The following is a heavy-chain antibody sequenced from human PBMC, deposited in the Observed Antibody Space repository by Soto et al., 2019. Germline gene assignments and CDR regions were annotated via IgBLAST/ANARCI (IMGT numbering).Heavy chain of an antibody. CDR1: GLTFSSYG. CDR2: ISGSGDST. CDR3: AKRLSTSAWYAAFDI. Sequence: VGSLRLSCAASGLTFSSYGMTWVRQAPGKGLEWVSGISGSGDSTYYADSAKGRFTISRDNSKNTLYLQMNSQRAEDTAVYYCAKRLSTSAWYAAFDIWGQGTMVTVSS. J-gene: IGHJ3*02. V-gene: IGHV3-23*01. D-gene: IGHD6-19*01.